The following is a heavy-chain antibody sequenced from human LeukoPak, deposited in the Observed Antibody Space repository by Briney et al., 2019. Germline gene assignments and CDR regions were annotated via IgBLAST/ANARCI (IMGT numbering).Heavy chain of an antibody. Sequence: PSETLSLTCAVYGGSFSGCYWSWIRQPPGKGLEWIGEINHSGSTNYNPSLKSRVTISVDTSKNQFSLKLSSVTAADTAVYYCARTMGTTRDFDYWGQGTLVTVSS. CDR2: INHSGST. J-gene: IGHJ4*02. D-gene: IGHD1-7*01. CDR1: GGSFSGCY. V-gene: IGHV4-34*01. CDR3: ARTMGTTRDFDY.